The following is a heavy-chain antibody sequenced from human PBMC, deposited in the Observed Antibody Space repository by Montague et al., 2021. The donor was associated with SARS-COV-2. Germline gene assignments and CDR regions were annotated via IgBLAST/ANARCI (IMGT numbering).Heavy chain of an antibody. J-gene: IGHJ6*02. CDR2: IKHSGST. CDR1: GGSFSGYY. Sequence: SETLSLTCAVYGGSFSGYYWRWIRQPPGKGLEWIGEIKHSGSTNYNPSLKSRVTISVDTSKNQFSLKLSSVTAADTAVYYCARGGTVTTFYYYYYGMDVWGQGTTVTVSS. V-gene: IGHV4-34*01. CDR3: ARGGTVTTFYYYYYGMDV. D-gene: IGHD4-17*01.